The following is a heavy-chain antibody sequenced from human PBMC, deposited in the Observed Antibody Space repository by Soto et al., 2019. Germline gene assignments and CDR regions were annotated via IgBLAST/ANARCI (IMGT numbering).Heavy chain of an antibody. V-gene: IGHV3-7*01. CDR3: ARARGYYGDYPGFWFDP. J-gene: IGHJ5*02. CDR1: GFTFSSYW. D-gene: IGHD4-17*01. Sequence: EVQLVESGGGLVQPGGSLRLSCAASGFTFSSYWMSWVRQAPGKGLEWVANIKQDGSEKYYVDSVKGRFTISRDNAKNSLYVQMNSLRAEDTAVYYCARARGYYGDYPGFWFDPWGQGTLVTVSS. CDR2: IKQDGSEK.